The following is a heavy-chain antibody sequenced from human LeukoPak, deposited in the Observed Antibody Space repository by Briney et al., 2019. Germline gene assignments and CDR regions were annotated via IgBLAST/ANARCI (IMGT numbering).Heavy chain of an antibody. J-gene: IGHJ4*02. D-gene: IGHD3-3*01. V-gene: IGHV1-46*02. CDR3: SRDLFYDFWNNYWSYFDY. CDR1: GYTLNSYY. CDR2: INPSDGRT. Sequence: ASVKVSCKASGYTLNSYYMHWVRQAPGRGFEWMGIINPSDGRTIYAQKFQGRVTMTRDTSSSTVYMELSSLKSEDTAVYYCSRDLFYDFWNNYWSYFDYWGQGTQVTVSS.